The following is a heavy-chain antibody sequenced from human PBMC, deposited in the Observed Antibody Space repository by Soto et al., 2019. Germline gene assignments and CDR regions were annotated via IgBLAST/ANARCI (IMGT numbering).Heavy chain of an antibody. D-gene: IGHD7-27*01. J-gene: IGHJ4*02. V-gene: IGHV3-53*01. CDR2: IFIGGST. Sequence: EVQLVESGGGLIQPGGSLRLSCAASGFTVSHNYMTWVRQAPGKGLEWVSVIFIGGSTYYGDAVKGRFTISRDISKNMVYLQMNSLRAEDTAVYYCARVPDTGGRDYLDYWGQGTLVTVSS. CDR1: GFTVSHNY. CDR3: ARVPDTGGRDYLDY.